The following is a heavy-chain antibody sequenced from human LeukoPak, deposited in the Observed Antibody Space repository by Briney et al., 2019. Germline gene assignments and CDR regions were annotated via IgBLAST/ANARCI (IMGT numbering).Heavy chain of an antibody. D-gene: IGHD1-1*01. CDR1: GFTFSSWG. Sequence: GGSLRLSCAASGFTFSSWGMHWVRQAPGKGLEWVAVIWYDGTNKYYADSVKGRFTISRDNSKNTLYLQMNSLRAEDTAVYYCAKDVTTGTLALDYWGQGTRVTLSS. J-gene: IGHJ4*02. V-gene: IGHV3-33*06. CDR3: AKDVTTGTLALDY. CDR2: IWYDGTNK.